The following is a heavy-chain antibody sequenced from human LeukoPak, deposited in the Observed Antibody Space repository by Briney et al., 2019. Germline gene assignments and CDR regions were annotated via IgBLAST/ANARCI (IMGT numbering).Heavy chain of an antibody. CDR1: GFTVSSNY. J-gene: IGHJ4*02. CDR2: ISSSSSYI. V-gene: IGHV3-21*01. CDR3: ARGYCSGGSCPLGY. D-gene: IGHD2-15*01. Sequence: GGSLRLSCAASGFTVSSNYMSWVRQAPGEGLEWVSSISSSSSYIYYADSVKGRFTISRDNAKNSLYLQMNSLRAEDTAVYYCARGYCSGGSCPLGYWGQGTLVTVSS.